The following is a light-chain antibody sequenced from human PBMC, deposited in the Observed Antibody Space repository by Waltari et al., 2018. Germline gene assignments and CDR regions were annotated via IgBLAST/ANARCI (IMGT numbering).Light chain of an antibody. CDR1: NSDVGGFNY. J-gene: IGLJ2*01. CDR2: DVP. V-gene: IGLV2-14*03. CDR3: FSYAGSNNLV. Sequence: QSALTQPASVSGSPGQSITISCTGTNSDVGGFNYVSWYQQYPGKAPKLLIYDVPSRPPRVSPRFSGSKSGNTASRTVSGLQAEDEADYYCFSYAGSNNLVFGGGTKLTVL.